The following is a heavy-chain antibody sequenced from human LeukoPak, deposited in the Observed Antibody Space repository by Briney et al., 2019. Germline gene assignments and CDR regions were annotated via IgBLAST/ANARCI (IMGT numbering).Heavy chain of an antibody. CDR1: GYTFTSYD. Sequence: ASVKVSCKASGYTFTSYDINWVRQATGQGLEWMGWMNPNSGNTGYAQKFQGRVTMTRNTSISTAYMELSSLRSEDTAVYYCARGETVTTGGDYWGQGTLVTVPS. J-gene: IGHJ4*02. D-gene: IGHD4-17*01. CDR2: MNPNSGNT. V-gene: IGHV1-8*01. CDR3: ARGETVTTGGDY.